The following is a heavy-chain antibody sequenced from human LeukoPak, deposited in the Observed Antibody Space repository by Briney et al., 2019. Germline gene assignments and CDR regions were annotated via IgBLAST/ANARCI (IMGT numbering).Heavy chain of an antibody. D-gene: IGHD2-21*01. CDR3: ARDRGLGDRAPIDY. V-gene: IGHV1-69*04. J-gene: IGHJ4*02. Sequence: SVKVSCKASGGTFSSYAISWVRQAPGQGLEWKGRIIPILGIANYAQKFQGRVTITADKSTSTAYMELSSLRSEDTAVYYCARDRGLGDRAPIDYWGQGTLVTVSS. CDR1: GGTFSSYA. CDR2: IIPILGIA.